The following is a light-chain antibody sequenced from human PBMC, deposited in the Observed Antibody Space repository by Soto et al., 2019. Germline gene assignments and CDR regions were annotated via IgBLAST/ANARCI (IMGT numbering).Light chain of an antibody. CDR2: GAS. V-gene: IGKV3-20*01. Sequence: EIVLTQSPGTLSLSPGERATLSCRASQSVSSSYLAWYQQKPGQAPRLLIYGASSRATGIPDRFSGSGSGTDFTLTSSRLEPEDVAVYYCQRYGSSPLMFGGGTKVEI. CDR1: QSVSSSY. CDR3: QRYGSSPLM. J-gene: IGKJ4*02.